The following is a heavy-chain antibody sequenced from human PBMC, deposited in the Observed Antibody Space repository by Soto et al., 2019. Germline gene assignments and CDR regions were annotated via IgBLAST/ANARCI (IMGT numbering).Heavy chain of an antibody. V-gene: IGHV3-23*01. CDR3: AKSKQPPFWITDY. J-gene: IGHJ4*02. CDR1: GFTFSDAW. Sequence: HPGGSLRLSCAASGFTFSDAWMSWVRQAPGKGLEWVSAISGSGGSTYYADSVKGRFTISRDNSKNTLYLQMNSLRAEDTAVYYCAKSKQPPFWITDYWGQGTLVTVSS. D-gene: IGHD3-3*01. CDR2: ISGSGGST.